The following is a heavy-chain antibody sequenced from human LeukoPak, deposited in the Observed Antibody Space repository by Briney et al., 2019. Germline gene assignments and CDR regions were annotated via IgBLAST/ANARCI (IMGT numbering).Heavy chain of an antibody. CDR3: ARDMGQLVELSYAY. V-gene: IGHV1-69*04. J-gene: IGHJ4*02. CDR2: IIPILGIA. D-gene: IGHD6-13*01. Sequence: GASAKVSCKASGGTFSSYTISWVRQAPGQGLEWVGRIIPILGIANYAQKFQGRVTITADKSTSTAYMELSSLRSEDTAVYYCARDMGQLVELSYAYWGQGTLVTVSS. CDR1: GGTFSSYT.